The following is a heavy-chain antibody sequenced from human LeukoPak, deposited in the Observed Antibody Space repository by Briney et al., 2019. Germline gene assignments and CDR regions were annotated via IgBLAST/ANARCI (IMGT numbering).Heavy chain of an antibody. D-gene: IGHD6-13*01. J-gene: IGHJ6*02. CDR1: GFTFSSYG. Sequence: GGSLRLSCAASGFTFSSYGMHWVRQAPGKGLEWVAVISYDGGNKYYADSVKGRFTISRDNSKNTLYLQMNSLRAEDTAVYYCAKDIAAGTVYYYYYGMDVWGQGTTVTVSS. CDR3: AKDIAAGTVYYYYYGMDV. V-gene: IGHV3-30*18. CDR2: ISYDGGNK.